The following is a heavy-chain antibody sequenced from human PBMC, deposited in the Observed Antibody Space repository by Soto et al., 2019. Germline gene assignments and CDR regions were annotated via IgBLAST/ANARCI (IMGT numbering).Heavy chain of an antibody. J-gene: IGHJ4*02. CDR1: GFTFTDYA. CDR2: ISGSASST. D-gene: IGHD5-12*01. Sequence: EVQLLESGGGLVQPGGSLRLSCAASGFTFTDYAMTWVRQAPGKGLEWVSSISGSASSTFYAGSVKGRFTISRDNSRNTGSLQMNSLRAEDTAVYYCAKASSTISPDYWGQGTLVTVSS. V-gene: IGHV3-23*01. CDR3: AKASSTISPDY.